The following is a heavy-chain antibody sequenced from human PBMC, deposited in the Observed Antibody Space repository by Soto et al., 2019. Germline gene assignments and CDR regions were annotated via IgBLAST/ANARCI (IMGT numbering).Heavy chain of an antibody. V-gene: IGHV1-69*02. D-gene: IGHD4-17*01. CDR2: IIPILGIA. CDR3: ARNRYGDYRSHYFDY. CDR1: GGTFSSYT. J-gene: IGHJ4*02. Sequence: SVKVSCKASGGTFSSYTISWVRQAPGQGLEWMGRIIPILGIANYAQKFQGRVTITADKSTSTAYMELSSLRSEDTAVYYCARNRYGDYRSHYFDYWGQGTLVTVSS.